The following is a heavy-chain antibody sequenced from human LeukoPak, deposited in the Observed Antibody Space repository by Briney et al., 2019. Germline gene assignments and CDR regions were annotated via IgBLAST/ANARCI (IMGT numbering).Heavy chain of an antibody. CDR3: VRPTSGYCASTSCLQFDY. CDR1: GYSFTSYW. D-gene: IGHD2-2*01. V-gene: IGHV5-51*01. CDR2: IYPGDSDT. J-gene: IGHJ4*02. Sequence: GESLKISCKGSGYSFTSYWIGWVRQMPGKGLEWMGIIYPGDSDTRYSPSFQGQVTISADKSITTAYLQWSSLKASDTAMYYCVRPTSGYCASTSCLQFDYWGQGTLVTVSS.